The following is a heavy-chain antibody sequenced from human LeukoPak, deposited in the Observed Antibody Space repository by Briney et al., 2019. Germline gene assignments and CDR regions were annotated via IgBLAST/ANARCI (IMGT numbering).Heavy chain of an antibody. V-gene: IGHV4-39*01. D-gene: IGHD3-16*02. J-gene: IGHJ4*02. Sequence: PSETLSLTCTVSGASITSSSYYWGWIRQAPGKGLEWIGNMDYSGTTYYSPYLNSRVIISVDTSKNKFSLELKSVTAADTAVYYCARMVHNFDDVWGSYRSTGFDYWGRGALVTVSS. CDR3: ARMVHNFDDVWGSYRSTGFDY. CDR1: GASITSSSYY. CDR2: MDYSGTT.